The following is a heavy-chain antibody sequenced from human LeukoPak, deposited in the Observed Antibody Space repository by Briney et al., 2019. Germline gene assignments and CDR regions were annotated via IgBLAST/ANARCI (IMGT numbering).Heavy chain of an antibody. CDR3: AKDSVGWLAHGGAFDI. CDR1: GFTFSSYA. V-gene: IGHV3-23*01. CDR2: ISGSGGST. Sequence: PGGSLRLSCAASGFTFSSYAMSWVRQAPGKGLEWVSAISGSGGSTYYADSVKGRFTISRDNSKNTLYLQMNSLRAEDTAVYYCAKDSVGWLAHGGAFDIWGQGTMVTVSS. J-gene: IGHJ3*02. D-gene: IGHD6-19*01.